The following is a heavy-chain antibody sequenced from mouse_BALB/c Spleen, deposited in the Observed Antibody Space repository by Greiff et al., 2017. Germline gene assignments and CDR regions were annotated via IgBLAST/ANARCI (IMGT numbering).Heavy chain of an antibody. CDR2: ISSGGSYT. D-gene: IGHD5-5*01. J-gene: IGHJ3*01. Sequence: EVKLVESGGGLVKPGGSLKLSCAASGFTFSSYGMSWVRQTPDKRLEWVATISSGGSYTYYPDSVKGRFTISRDNAKNTLYLQMSSLKSEDTAMYYCARLYLPFAYWGQGTLVTVSA. CDR1: GFTFSSYG. CDR3: ARLYLPFAY. V-gene: IGHV5-6*03.